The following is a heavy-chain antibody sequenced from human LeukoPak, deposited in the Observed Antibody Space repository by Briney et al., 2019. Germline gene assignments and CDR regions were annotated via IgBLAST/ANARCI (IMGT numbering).Heavy chain of an antibody. D-gene: IGHD1-20*01. J-gene: IGHJ4*02. Sequence: GRSLRLSCAASGVTFSIYAMRWVRQAPGKGLEWVAVISYDGSNKYYADSVKGRVTISRDNSKNTLYLQMNSLRAEDTAVYYCANNWNFDNWGQGTLVTVSS. CDR3: ANNWNFDN. CDR2: ISYDGSNK. CDR1: GVTFSIYA. V-gene: IGHV3-30*04.